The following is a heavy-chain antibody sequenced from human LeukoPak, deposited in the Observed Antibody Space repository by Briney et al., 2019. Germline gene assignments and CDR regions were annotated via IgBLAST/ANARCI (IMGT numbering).Heavy chain of an antibody. CDR2: IYPADSDT. V-gene: IGHV5-51*01. CDR3: ARSPRDGYHDSFDI. J-gene: IGHJ3*02. Sequence: GESLKISCKGSGYSFPNYWITWVRQMPGKGLEWMGIIYPADSDTKYSPSFQGQVTISADRSINTAYLQWSSLRASDTAMYYCARSPRDGYHDSFDIWSQGTMVTVSS. CDR1: GYSFPNYW. D-gene: IGHD5-24*01.